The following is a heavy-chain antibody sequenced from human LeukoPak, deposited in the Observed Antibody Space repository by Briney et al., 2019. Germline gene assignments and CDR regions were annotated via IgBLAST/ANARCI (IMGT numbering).Heavy chain of an antibody. CDR3: ARDWDYCSSTSCSLYYYYYYMDV. CDR1: GFTFTSHS. CDR2: ISSSSSYI. D-gene: IGHD2-2*01. V-gene: IGHV3-21*01. Sequence: GGSLRLSCAASGFTFTSHSLNWVRQAPGKGLEWVSSISSSSSYIYYADSVKGRFTISRDNAKNSLYLQMNSLRAEDTAVYYCARDWDYCSSTSCSLYYYYYYMDVWGKGTTVTISS. J-gene: IGHJ6*03.